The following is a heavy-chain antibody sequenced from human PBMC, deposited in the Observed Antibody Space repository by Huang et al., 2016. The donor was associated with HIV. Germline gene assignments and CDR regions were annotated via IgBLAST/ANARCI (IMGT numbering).Heavy chain of an antibody. CDR1: GFTVSNYW. CDR2: INSDGNKT. J-gene: IGHJ6*03. V-gene: IGHV3-74*01. D-gene: IGHD2-21*01. CDR3: ARTDFHYYYMDV. Sequence: EVQLVESGGGLVQPEGSLRLSCAASGFTVSNYWMQWVRQAPGMGLVGVSRINSDGNKTAYADSVQGRFTISRDNAKNTLYLQMNSLRAEDTAVYFCARTDFHYYYMDVWGKGTTVTLSS.